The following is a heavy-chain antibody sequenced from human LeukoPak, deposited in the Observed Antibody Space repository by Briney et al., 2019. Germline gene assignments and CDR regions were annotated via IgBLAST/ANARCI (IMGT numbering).Heavy chain of an antibody. D-gene: IGHD6-13*01. Sequence: SETLSLTCAVYGGSFSGYYWSWIRQPPGKGLEWIGEINHSGSTNYNPSLKSRVTISVDTSKNQFSLKLSSVTAADTAVYYCASPPLSMAAAGALAYWGQGTLVTVSS. CDR3: ASPPLSMAAAGALAY. V-gene: IGHV4-34*01. CDR1: GGSFSGYY. J-gene: IGHJ4*02. CDR2: INHSGST.